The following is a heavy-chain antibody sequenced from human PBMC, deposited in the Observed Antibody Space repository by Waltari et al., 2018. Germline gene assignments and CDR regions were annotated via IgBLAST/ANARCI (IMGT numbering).Heavy chain of an antibody. CDR2: IIHGGST. CDR3: ASLYSNYSPYYYYYYGMDV. V-gene: IGHV4-34*12. CDR1: GGSSVGTT. J-gene: IGHJ6*02. D-gene: IGHD4-4*01. Sequence: QVQLQQWGAGCLKLRRPWPSPGLSMGGSSVGTTWAGSAQPQGRGRRGMGEIIHGGSTNYNPSLKSRVTISVDTSKNQFSLKLSSVTAADTAVYYCASLYSNYSPYYYYYYGMDVWGQGTTVTVSS.